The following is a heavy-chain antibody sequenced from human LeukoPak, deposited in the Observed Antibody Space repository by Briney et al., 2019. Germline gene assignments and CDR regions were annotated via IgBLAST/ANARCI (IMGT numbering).Heavy chain of an antibody. J-gene: IGHJ5*02. CDR1: GFSFSRYS. Sequence: PGGSLRLSCTASGFSFSRYSMNWVRQAPGKGLEWISYISSDGNTIYYADSVKGRFTISRGNARNSLYLQMNSLRAEDTAVYYCAKDPGQGSWGQGTLVTVSS. CDR2: ISSDGNTI. V-gene: IGHV3-48*01. CDR3: AKDPGQGS.